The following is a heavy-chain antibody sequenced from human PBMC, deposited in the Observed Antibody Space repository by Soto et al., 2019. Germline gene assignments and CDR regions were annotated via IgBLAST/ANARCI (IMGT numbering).Heavy chain of an antibody. CDR1: GFTFSSYA. V-gene: IGHV3-23*01. D-gene: IGHD3-22*01. CDR3: ATTYYYDRSNYYYFDY. CDR2: ISGSGVTT. J-gene: IGHJ4*02. Sequence: GGSLRLSCAASGFTFSSYALTWVRQAPGKGLDWVSSISGSGVTTYYADSVKGRFTISRDNSKSTLYLEMNSLRAEDTAEYFCATTYYYDRSNYYYFDYWGQGTPVTVSS.